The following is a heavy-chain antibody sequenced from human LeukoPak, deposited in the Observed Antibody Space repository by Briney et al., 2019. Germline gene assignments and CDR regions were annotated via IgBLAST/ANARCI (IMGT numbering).Heavy chain of an antibody. D-gene: IGHD1-14*01. CDR1: GFTFSSYA. CDR2: ISYDGSSK. Sequence: GGSLRLSCAASGFTFSSYALHWVRQAPGRGLEWVTVISYDGSSKYYADSVKGRFTISRDNSKNTLYLQMNSLRPEDTAVYYCARGDKQLLFNRNKGGFDPWGQGALVTVSS. CDR3: ARGDKQLLFNRNKGGFDP. V-gene: IGHV3-30*04. J-gene: IGHJ5*02.